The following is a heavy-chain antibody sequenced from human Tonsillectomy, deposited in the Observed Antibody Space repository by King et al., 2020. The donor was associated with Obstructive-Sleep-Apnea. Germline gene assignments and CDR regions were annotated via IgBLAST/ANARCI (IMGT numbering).Heavy chain of an antibody. V-gene: IGHV3-66*01. Sequence: VQLVESGGGLVQPGGSLRLSCAASGFTVSNNFMSWVRQAPGKGLEWVSVIYIGGTTYYADSVKGRFTISRDNSKNTVYLQMNSLRAEDTAVYYCARVGSFYSNDYWDQGTLVTVSS. D-gene: IGHD2-15*01. CDR2: IYIGGTT. CDR1: GFTVSNNF. J-gene: IGHJ4*02. CDR3: ARVGSFYSNDY.